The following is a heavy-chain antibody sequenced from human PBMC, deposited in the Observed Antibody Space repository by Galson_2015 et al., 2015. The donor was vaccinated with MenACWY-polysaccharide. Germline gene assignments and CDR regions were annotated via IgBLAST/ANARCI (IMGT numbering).Heavy chain of an antibody. V-gene: IGHV3-33*01. CDR1: GLRFSGSG. Sequence: SLRLSCAASGLRFSGSGMHWVRQAPGKGLEWVAVIQYDGSNKVYADSVKGRFTISRDNSKNTLYLEMNSLRAEDTAVYCCAREGSRIVFHAFDTWGQGTMVSVSS. CDR3: AREGSRIVFHAFDT. CDR2: IQYDGSNK. D-gene: IGHD3-16*02. J-gene: IGHJ3*02.